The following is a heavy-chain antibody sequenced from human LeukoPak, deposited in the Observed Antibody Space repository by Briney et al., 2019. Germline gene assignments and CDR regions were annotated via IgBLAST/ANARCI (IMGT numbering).Heavy chain of an antibody. J-gene: IGHJ4*02. Sequence: GGSLRLSCAASGFTFSSYGMHWVRQAPGKGLEWVAVISYDGSNTYYADSVKGRFTISRDNYKNMLYRQMNSMRAEDTAVYYCAKPYYYGSRSYMDYWGQGTLVTVSS. CDR3: AKPYYYGSRSYMDY. D-gene: IGHD3-10*01. CDR2: ISYDGSNT. V-gene: IGHV3-30*18. CDR1: GFTFSSYG.